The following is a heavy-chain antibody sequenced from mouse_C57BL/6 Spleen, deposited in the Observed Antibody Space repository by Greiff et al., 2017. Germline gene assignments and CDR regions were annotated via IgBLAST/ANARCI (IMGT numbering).Heavy chain of an antibody. CDR1: GYTFTDYE. CDR2: IDPETGGT. J-gene: IGHJ2*01. D-gene: IGHD1-1*01. V-gene: IGHV1-15*01. CDR3: TRDRGLLGDY. Sequence: QVQLQQSGAELVRPGASVTLSCTASGYTFTDYEMHWVKQTPVHGLEWIGAIDPETGGTAYNQKFKGKAILTADKSSSTAYMELRSLTSEDSAVYYCTRDRGLLGDYWGQGTTLTVSS.